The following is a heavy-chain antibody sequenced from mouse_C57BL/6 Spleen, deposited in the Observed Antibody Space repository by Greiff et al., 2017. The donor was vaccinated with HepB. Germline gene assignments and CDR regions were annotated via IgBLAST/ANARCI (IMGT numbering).Heavy chain of an antibody. CDR1: GYTFTDYY. J-gene: IGHJ4*01. CDR2: INPNNGGT. V-gene: IGHV1-26*01. CDR3: ARSVGYSNYVNAMDY. D-gene: IGHD2-5*01. Sequence: VQLQQSGPELVKPGASVKISCKASGYTFTDYYMNWVKQSHGKSLEWIGDINPNNGGTSYNQKFKGKATLTVDKSSSTAYMELRSLTSEDSAVYYCARSVGYSNYVNAMDYWGQGTSVTVSS.